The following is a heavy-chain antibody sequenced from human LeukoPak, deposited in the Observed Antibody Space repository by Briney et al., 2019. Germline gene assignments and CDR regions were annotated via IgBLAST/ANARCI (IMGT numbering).Heavy chain of an antibody. CDR3: ARAPGGITMVRGVIIPLPYYYYGMDV. Sequence: PGGSLRLSCAASGFTFSSSWMSWVRQAPGQGLEWVANIKQDGSEKYYVDSVKGRFTIDRDNAKNSLYLQMNSLRAEDTAVYYCARAPGGITMVRGVIIPLPYYYYGMDVWGQGTTVTVSS. J-gene: IGHJ6*02. CDR2: IKQDGSEK. CDR1: GFTFSSSW. V-gene: IGHV3-7*01. D-gene: IGHD3-10*01.